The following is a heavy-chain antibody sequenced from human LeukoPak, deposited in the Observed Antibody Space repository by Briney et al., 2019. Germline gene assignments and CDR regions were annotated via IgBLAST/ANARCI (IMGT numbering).Heavy chain of an antibody. V-gene: IGHV4-59*11. CDR2: TSHIGRT. D-gene: IGHD4-17*01. J-gene: IGHJ3*02. CDR1: GDSFSSHY. Sequence: KSSETLSLTCAVSGDSFSSHYWTWIRQSPGTGLEWIGYTSHIGRTNYNPSLRSRVTISIDTSKNQFSLKLRSVTAADTAVYYCARDLVTVTKGFDIWGQGTMVNVSS. CDR3: ARDLVTVTKGFDI.